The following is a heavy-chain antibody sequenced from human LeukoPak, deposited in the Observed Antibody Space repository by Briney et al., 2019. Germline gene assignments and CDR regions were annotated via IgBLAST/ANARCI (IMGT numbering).Heavy chain of an antibody. Sequence: PSETLSLTCTVSGGSISSYYWNWIRQPPGKGLEWIGYIYYSGTTNYNPSLKSRVTISVDTSKNQFSLKLSSVTAADTAVYYCARAAPPSGWFNYWGQGTLVTVSS. J-gene: IGHJ4*02. CDR3: ARAAPPSGWFNY. CDR2: IYYSGTT. CDR1: GGSISSYY. D-gene: IGHD6-19*01. V-gene: IGHV4-59*12.